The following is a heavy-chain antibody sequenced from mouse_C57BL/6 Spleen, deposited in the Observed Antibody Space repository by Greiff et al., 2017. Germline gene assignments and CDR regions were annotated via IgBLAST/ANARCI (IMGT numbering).Heavy chain of an antibody. CDR3: ARAEYGNPYYAKDY. Sequence: VQLQPSGAELVRPGTSVKLSCKASGYTFTSYWLPWVKQRPGQGLEWIGVIDPSDSYTNYNQKFKGKATLTVDTSSSTAYMKLSSLTSEDSAVYYCARAEYGNPYYAKDYWGQGTSVTVAS. D-gene: IGHD2-10*02. V-gene: IGHV1-59*01. CDR2: IDPSDSYT. J-gene: IGHJ4*01. CDR1: GYTFTSYW.